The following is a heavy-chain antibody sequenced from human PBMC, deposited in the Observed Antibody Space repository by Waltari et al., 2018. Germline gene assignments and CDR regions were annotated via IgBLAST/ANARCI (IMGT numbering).Heavy chain of an antibody. CDR3: ARASAGHYDAFDM. Sequence: HEQLQESGPGLVKPSQTLSLTCRVSGGPMSDSYWSWSRQPPGKGLDWIGYIHNSGSTSYNPSLKSRVTISVDTSKNQFSLKLRSVTAADTAVYYCARASAGHYDAFDMWGHGTTVSVSS. V-gene: IGHV4-59*13. CDR1: GGPMSDSY. J-gene: IGHJ3*02. CDR2: IHNSGST. D-gene: IGHD3-3*01.